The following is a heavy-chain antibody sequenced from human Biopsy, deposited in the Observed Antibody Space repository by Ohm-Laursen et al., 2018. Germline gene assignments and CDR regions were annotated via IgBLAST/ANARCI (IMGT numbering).Heavy chain of an antibody. CDR3: AKRDLSGTSPV. J-gene: IGHJ4*02. Sequence: SDTLSLTCTVSGGPFGISSHYWIWIRQPPGKGLEWIESIYSDDTTHYNASLQGRITISVDQPKNQFSLRLTSVTAADTAVYYCAKRDLSGTSPVWGQGTVVTVSS. CDR1: GGPFGISSHY. V-gene: IGHV4-39*01. CDR2: IYSDDTT. D-gene: IGHD1-26*01.